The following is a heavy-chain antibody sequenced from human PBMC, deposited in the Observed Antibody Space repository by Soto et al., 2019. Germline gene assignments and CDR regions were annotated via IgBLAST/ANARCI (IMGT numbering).Heavy chain of an antibody. CDR3: TTDGFTGIVGI. CDR2: IRSKTSSETR. CDR1: GFPFTKAW. V-gene: IGHV3-15*01. Sequence: EVQLVESGGSLVTPGGSLRLSCAASGFPFTKAWMTWVGQAPGKGLEWVGRIRSKTSSETREYAAPVKGRFTISRDDSKNMLYLEMNSLKIEDTGVYYCTTDGFTGIVGIWGQGTMVTVSS. J-gene: IGHJ3*02. D-gene: IGHD3-22*01.